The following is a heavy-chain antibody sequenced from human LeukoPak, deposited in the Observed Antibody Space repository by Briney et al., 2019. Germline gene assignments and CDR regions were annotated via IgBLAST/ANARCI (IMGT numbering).Heavy chain of an antibody. CDR1: GFTFSIYA. CDR3: AKQLRWGSGFDY. CDR2: ISGSGGST. D-gene: IGHD4-23*01. Sequence: PGGSLRLSCAASGFTFSIYAMSGVRQAPGKGLEWVSAISGSGGSTYYADSVKGRFTISRDNSKNTLYVQMNSLRAEDTAVYFCAKQLRWGSGFDYWGQGTLVTVSS. V-gene: IGHV3-23*01. J-gene: IGHJ4*02.